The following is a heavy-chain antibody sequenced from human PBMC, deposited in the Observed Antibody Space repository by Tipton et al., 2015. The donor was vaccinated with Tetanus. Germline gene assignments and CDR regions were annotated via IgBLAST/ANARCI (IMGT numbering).Heavy chain of an antibody. D-gene: IGHD6-13*01. CDR3: ARTPPPWMAAAGTWWFAP. J-gene: IGHJ5*02. CDR2: IYTSGST. V-gene: IGHV4-4*07. Sequence: TLSLTCTVSGGSISSYYWSWIRQPAGKGLEWIGRIYTSGSTNYNPSLKSRVTMSVDTSKNQFSLKLSSVTAADTAVYYCARTPPPWMAAAGTWWFAPWGQGTLVTVSS. CDR1: GGSISSYY.